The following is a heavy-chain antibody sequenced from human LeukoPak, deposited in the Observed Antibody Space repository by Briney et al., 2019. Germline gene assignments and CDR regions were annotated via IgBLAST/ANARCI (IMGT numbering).Heavy chain of an antibody. D-gene: IGHD2-21*02. V-gene: IGHV3-23*01. CDR2: VSGADGTT. Sequence: GGSLRLSCAASGFTFSAYGVSWVRQSPRKGLEWVSGVSGADGTTYYADSVKGRFTISRDNSKSTLYLQMNNLRAEDTAVYYCARQYCGGDCLGHSYVFDIWGQGTMVTVSS. CDR3: ARQYCGGDCLGHSYVFDI. CDR1: GFTFSAYG. J-gene: IGHJ3*02.